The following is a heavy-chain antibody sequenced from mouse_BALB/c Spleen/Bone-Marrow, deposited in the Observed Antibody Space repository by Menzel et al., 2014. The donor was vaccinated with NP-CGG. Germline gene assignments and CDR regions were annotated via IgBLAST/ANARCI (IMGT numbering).Heavy chain of an antibody. CDR2: IYPGDGST. J-gene: IGHJ3*01. Sequence: VQLQQSGPELVKPGASVKISCKASGYTFTSYDINWVKQRPGQGLEWIGWIYPGDGSTKYNEKFKGKATLTADKSSSTAYMQLSSLTSENSAVYFCARGDYYRYDGFAYWGQGTLVTVSA. CDR1: GYTFTSYD. V-gene: IGHV1S56*01. D-gene: IGHD2-14*01. CDR3: ARGDYYRYDGFAY.